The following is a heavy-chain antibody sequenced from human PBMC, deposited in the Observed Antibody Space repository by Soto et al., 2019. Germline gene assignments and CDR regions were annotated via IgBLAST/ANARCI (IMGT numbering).Heavy chain of an antibody. CDR1: GFSFSSYG. D-gene: IGHD3-22*01. V-gene: IGHV3-33*01. CDR3: VRVSGAGYYDRTCYFDY. CDR2: IWYDGSNK. J-gene: IGHJ4*02. Sequence: QVQLVESGGGVVQPGRSLRLSCAASGFSFSSYGMHWVRQAPGKGLEWVAGIWYDGSNKYYGDSAKGRFTISRDNSMNTLYLEMNSLRAEDTAVYYCVRVSGAGYYDRTCYFDYWGQGTLVTVSS.